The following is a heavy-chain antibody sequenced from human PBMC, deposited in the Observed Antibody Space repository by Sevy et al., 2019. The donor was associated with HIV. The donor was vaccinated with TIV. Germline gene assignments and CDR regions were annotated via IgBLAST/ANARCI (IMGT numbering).Heavy chain of an antibody. CDR1: GFTFSNAW. Sequence: GGSLRLSCAASGFTFSNAWMSWVRQAPGKGLEWFARIKSKTDGETTGYAAPVEGRFTISRDDSKNTVYLQMNSLKTEDTAVYYCTTDGGGVHGAFDIWGQGTMVTVSS. V-gene: IGHV3-15*01. J-gene: IGHJ3*02. CDR3: TTDGGGVHGAFDI. D-gene: IGHD3-16*01. CDR2: IKSKTDGETT.